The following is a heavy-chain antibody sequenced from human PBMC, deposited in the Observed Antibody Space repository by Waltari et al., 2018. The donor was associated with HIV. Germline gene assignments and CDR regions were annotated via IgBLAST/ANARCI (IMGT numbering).Heavy chain of an antibody. CDR2: IVYSGST. D-gene: IGHD4-17*01. Sequence: QVQLQESGPGLVKPSQTLSLTCTVSGGSISSGGYYWSWIRQHPGKGLEVIGYIVYSGSTYYNPSLKSRVTISVDTSKNQFSLKLSSVTAADTAVYYCAREGDYGDRDAVDIWGQGTMVTVSS. V-gene: IGHV4-31*03. CDR3: AREGDYGDRDAVDI. CDR1: GGSISSGGYY. J-gene: IGHJ3*02.